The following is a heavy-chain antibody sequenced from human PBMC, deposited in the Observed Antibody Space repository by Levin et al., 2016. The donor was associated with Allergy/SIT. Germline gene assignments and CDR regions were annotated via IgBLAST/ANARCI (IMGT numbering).Heavy chain of an antibody. D-gene: IGHD4-11*01. V-gene: IGHV1-46*01. CDR3: ARLHTYNNYAFFDY. Sequence: WVRQAPGQGLEWMGIINPSGGSTTYAQKFQGRVTMTRDTSTSTIYMELSSLRSDDTAVYYCARLHTYNNYAFFDYWGQGTLVTVSS. J-gene: IGHJ4*02. CDR2: INPSGGST.